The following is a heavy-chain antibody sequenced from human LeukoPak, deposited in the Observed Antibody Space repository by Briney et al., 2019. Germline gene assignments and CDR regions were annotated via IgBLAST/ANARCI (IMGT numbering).Heavy chain of an antibody. Sequence: ASVKVSCKASGYTFTSYGISWVRQAPGQGLEWMGWISAYNGNTNYAQKLQGRVTMTTDTSTSTAYMELRSLRSDDTAVYYCARDLTYYDFWSGYYTNYHYGMDVWGQGTTVTVSS. CDR3: ARDLTYYDFWSGYYTNYHYGMDV. CDR1: GYTFTSYG. CDR2: ISAYNGNT. J-gene: IGHJ6*02. D-gene: IGHD3-3*01. V-gene: IGHV1-18*01.